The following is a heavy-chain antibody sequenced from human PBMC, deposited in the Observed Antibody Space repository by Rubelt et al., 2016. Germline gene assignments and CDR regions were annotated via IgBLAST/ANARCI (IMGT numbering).Heavy chain of an antibody. CDR3: AKDAAVWGSARWFDP. D-gene: IGHD6-13*01. V-gene: IGHV3-48*04. Sequence: QLVESGGGLVQPGGSLRLSCAASGFTFSSYSMNWVRQAPGKGLEWVSYISSSSSTIYYADSVKGRFTISRDNAKNSLYLQMNSLRAEDTAVYYCAKDAAVWGSARWFDPWGQGTLVTVSS. CDR2: ISSSSSTI. CDR1: GFTFSSYS. J-gene: IGHJ5*02.